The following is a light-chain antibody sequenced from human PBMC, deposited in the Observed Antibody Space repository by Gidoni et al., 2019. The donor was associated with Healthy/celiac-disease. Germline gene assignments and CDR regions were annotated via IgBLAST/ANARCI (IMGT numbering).Light chain of an antibody. Sequence: DIQITQSPSSLSASVGDRVTITCRASQSISSYLNWYQQKPGKAPKLLIYAASSLQSGVPSRCSGSGSGTDFTLTSSSLEPEDLATYYCQQSYSTPRAFGQGTKVEIK. CDR2: AAS. CDR3: QQSYSTPRA. CDR1: QSISSY. V-gene: IGKV1-39*01. J-gene: IGKJ1*01.